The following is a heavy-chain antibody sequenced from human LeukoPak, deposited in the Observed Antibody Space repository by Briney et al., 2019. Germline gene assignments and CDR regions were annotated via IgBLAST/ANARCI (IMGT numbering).Heavy chain of an antibody. CDR1: GFTFSSYA. V-gene: IGHV3-23*01. Sequence: GGSLRLSCAASGFTFSSYAMSWVRQAPGKGLEWVSAISGSGGSTYCADSVKGRFTISRDNSKNTLYLQMNSLRAEDTAVYYCAKDSRYYDSSGLNWFDPWGQGTLVTVSS. CDR2: ISGSGGST. CDR3: AKDSRYYDSSGLNWFDP. J-gene: IGHJ5*02. D-gene: IGHD3-22*01.